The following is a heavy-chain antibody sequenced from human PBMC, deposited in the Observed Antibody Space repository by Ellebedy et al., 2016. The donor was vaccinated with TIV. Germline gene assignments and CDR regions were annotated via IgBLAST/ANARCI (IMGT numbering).Heavy chain of an antibody. CDR2: IYHTGNT. CDR1: GGSVSSGSYF. Sequence: SETLSLTCTVSGGSVSSGSYFWSWIRQSPGKGLEWIGYIYHTGNTNYSPSLKSRVTISMDTSKNYFSLQLASVTAADTAVYYCARESYDILTGYSSGMDVWGQGTTVTVSS. D-gene: IGHD3-9*01. V-gene: IGHV4-61*03. CDR3: ARESYDILTGYSSGMDV. J-gene: IGHJ6*02.